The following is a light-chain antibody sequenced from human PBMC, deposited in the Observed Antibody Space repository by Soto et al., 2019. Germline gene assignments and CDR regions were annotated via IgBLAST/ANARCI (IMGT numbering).Light chain of an antibody. J-gene: IGKJ1*01. Sequence: AIQLTQSPSSLSASVGDRVTITCRASQGISSALAWYQQKPGKAPKLLIYDASSLESGVPSRFSGSGSGTDFTLTNSSLQPEDFATYYCQQSKTFGQGTKVEIK. V-gene: IGKV1-13*02. CDR1: QGISSA. CDR2: DAS. CDR3: QQSKT.